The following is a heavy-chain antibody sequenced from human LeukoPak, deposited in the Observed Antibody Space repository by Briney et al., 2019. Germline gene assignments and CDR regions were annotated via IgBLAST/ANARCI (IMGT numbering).Heavy chain of an antibody. J-gene: IGHJ4*02. V-gene: IGHV4-30-2*01. D-gene: IGHD5-24*01. CDR2: IYHSGST. CDR1: GGSISSGGYY. CDR3: ARGMGGYNYHY. Sequence: MASETLSLTCTVSGGSISSGGYYWSWIRQPPGKGLEWIGYIYHSGSTYYNPSLKSRVTISVDRSKNQFSLKLSSVTAADTAVYYCARGMGGYNYHYWGQGTLVTVSS.